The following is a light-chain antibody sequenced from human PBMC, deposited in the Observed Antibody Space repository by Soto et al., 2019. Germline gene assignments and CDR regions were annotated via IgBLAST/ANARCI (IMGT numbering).Light chain of an antibody. CDR3: QQYGTSPLMYT. J-gene: IGKJ2*01. CDR1: QSVSSSY. V-gene: IGKV3-20*01. Sequence: EIVLTQSPGTLSLSPGERATLSCRASQSVSSSYLAWYQQKPGQAPRLLIYGASYRATGIPDRFSGSGSGTDFTLTISRLEPEDFAVYYWQQYGTSPLMYTFGQGTKLEIK. CDR2: GAS.